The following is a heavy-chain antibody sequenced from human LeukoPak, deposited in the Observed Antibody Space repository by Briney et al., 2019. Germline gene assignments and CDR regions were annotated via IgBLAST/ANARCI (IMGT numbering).Heavy chain of an antibody. Sequence: PGRSLRLSCAASGFTFSSYGMHWVRQAPGKGLEWVAVISYDGSNKYYADSVKGRFTISRDNSKNTLYLQMNSLRAEDTAVYYCAKQTDYGAIDYWGQGTLVTVSS. J-gene: IGHJ4*02. CDR3: AKQTDYGAIDY. D-gene: IGHD4-17*01. CDR1: GFTFSSYG. V-gene: IGHV3-30*18. CDR2: ISYDGSNK.